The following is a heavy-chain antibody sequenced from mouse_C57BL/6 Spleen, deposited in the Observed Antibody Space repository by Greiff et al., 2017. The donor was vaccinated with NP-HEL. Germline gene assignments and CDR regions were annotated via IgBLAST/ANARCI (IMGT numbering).Heavy chain of an antibody. Sequence: DVMLVESGGDLVKPGGSLKLSCAASGFTFSSYGMSWVRQTPDKRLEWVATISSGGSYTYYPDSVKGRFTISRDNAKNTLYLQMSSLKSEDTAMYYCARRRDGNWYFDVWGTGTTVTVSS. J-gene: IGHJ1*03. CDR3: ARRRDGNWYFDV. V-gene: IGHV5-6*02. CDR1: GFTFSSYG. CDR2: ISSGGSYT. D-gene: IGHD2-3*01.